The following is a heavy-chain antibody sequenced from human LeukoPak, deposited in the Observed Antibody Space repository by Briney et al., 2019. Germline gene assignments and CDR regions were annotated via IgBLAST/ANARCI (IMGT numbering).Heavy chain of an antibody. V-gene: IGHV3-15*01. CDR2: VKSKTDGGTT. J-gene: IGHJ4*02. Sequence: GGSLRFSCAASGFTFSNAWMKWVRQDPGKGLEWVGRVKSKTDGGTTDYAAPVKGRFTISRDDSKNTLYLQMNSLKTEDTAVYYCTTDDYGGNYPFDYWGQGTLVTVSS. D-gene: IGHD4-23*01. CDR1: GFTFSNAW. CDR3: TTDDYGGNYPFDY.